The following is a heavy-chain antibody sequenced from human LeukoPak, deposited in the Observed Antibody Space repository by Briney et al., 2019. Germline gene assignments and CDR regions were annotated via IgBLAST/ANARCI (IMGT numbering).Heavy chain of an antibody. CDR1: GGSISSYY. Sequence: SEALSLTCTVSGGSISSYYWSWIRQPAGKGLEWIGRIYTSGSTNYNPSLKSRVTMSVDTSKNQFSLKLSSVTAADTAVYYCARANIVGATTGFDYWGQGTLVTVSS. V-gene: IGHV4-4*07. CDR2: IYTSGST. CDR3: ARANIVGATTGFDY. D-gene: IGHD1-26*01. J-gene: IGHJ4*02.